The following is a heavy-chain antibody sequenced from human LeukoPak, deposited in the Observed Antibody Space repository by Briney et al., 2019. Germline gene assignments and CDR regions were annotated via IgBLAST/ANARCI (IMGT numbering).Heavy chain of an antibody. CDR3: ASAYYDVWSGYKGYFDY. CDR1: GYTFTSYD. J-gene: IGHJ4*02. D-gene: IGHD3-3*01. Sequence: ASVKVSCKASGYTFTSYDINWVRQATGQGLEWMGWMNPNSGNTGYAQKFQGRVTMTRNTSISTAYMELSSLRSEDTAVYCCASAYYDVWSGYKGYFDYWGQGTLVTVSS. V-gene: IGHV1-8*01. CDR2: MNPNSGNT.